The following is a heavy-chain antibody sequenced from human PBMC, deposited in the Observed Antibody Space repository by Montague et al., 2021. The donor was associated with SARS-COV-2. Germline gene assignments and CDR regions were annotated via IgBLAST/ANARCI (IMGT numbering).Heavy chain of an antibody. D-gene: IGHD3-10*01. CDR3: ARVSGYGSRGSFNWFDS. J-gene: IGHJ5*01. Sequence: TLSLTCSVFGDSIKNVNYFWSWIRQPAGKGLEWIGRVYISGSSYYTPSLKSRVTMLLDKSANELALQVTSVTAADTAVYYCARVSGYGSRGSFNWFDSWGQGLVVTVSS. CDR2: VYISGSS. CDR1: GDSIKNVNYF. V-gene: IGHV4-61*02.